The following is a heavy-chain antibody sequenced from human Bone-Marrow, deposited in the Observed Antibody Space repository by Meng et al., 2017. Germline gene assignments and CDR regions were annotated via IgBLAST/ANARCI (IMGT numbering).Heavy chain of an antibody. CDR2: IYHSGST. Sequence: QVQLQESGPGLVKPSHTLSLTCTVSAGAISSGDYSWSWIRQPPGKGLEWIGYIYHSGSTYYNPSLKSRVTISVDRSKNQFSLKLSSVTAADTAVYYCARGYCGGDCYIPFDNWFDPWGQGTLVTVSS. CDR1: AGAISSGDYS. J-gene: IGHJ5*02. V-gene: IGHV4-30-2*01. CDR3: ARGYCGGDCYIPFDNWFDP. D-gene: IGHD2-21*02.